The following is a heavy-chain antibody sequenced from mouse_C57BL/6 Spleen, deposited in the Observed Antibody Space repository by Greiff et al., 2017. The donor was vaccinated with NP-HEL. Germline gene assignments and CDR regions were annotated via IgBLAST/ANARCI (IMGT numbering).Heavy chain of an antibody. V-gene: IGHV1-66*01. D-gene: IGHD3-1*01. CDR1: GYSFTSYY. CDR2: IYPGSGNT. Sequence: QVHVKQSGPELVKPGASVKISCKASGYSFTSYYIHWVKQRPGQGLEWIGWIYPGSGNTKYNEKFKGKATLTADTSSSTAYMQLSSLTSEDSAVYYCARTGPYAMDYWGQGTSVTVSS. CDR3: ARTGPYAMDY. J-gene: IGHJ4*01.